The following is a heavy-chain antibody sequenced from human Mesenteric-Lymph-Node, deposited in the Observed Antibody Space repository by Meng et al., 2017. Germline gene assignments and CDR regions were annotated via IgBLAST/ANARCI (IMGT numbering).Heavy chain of an antibody. D-gene: IGHD3-22*01. CDR3: ARPDYYDSSDYTS. V-gene: IGHV1-18*01. Sequence: VQLFTSGDGVKKPGATVQISCKSSDYPFTKYGISWLLQAPGQGLEWMGWISGSNSNTNYAQKFQDRVTMTTDTFTSTAYMELRSLRSDDTAVYYCARPDYYDSSDYTSWGQGTLVTVSS. CDR1: DYPFTKYG. CDR2: ISGSNSNT. J-gene: IGHJ5*02.